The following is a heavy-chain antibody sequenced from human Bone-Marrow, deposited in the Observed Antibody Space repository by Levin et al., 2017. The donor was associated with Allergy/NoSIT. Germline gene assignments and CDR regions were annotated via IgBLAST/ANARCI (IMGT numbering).Heavy chain of an antibody. D-gene: IGHD1/OR15-1a*01. CDR3: ARSHPLTGTTHFSYQDGMDV. J-gene: IGHJ6*02. V-gene: IGHV3-21*01. CDR2: ITTGSNYK. CDR1: GFDFHIYV. Sequence: GGSLRLSCEASGFDFHIYVMNWVRQAPGKGLEWLSSITTGSNYKYYVDSVRGRFVISRANGKNSLYLQMNSLRAEDTAVYYCARSHPLTGTTHFSYQDGMDVWGQGTSVTVSS.